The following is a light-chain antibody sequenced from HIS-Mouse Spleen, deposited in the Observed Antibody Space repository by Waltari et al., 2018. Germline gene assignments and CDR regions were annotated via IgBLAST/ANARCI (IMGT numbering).Light chain of an antibody. V-gene: IGKV4-1*01. CDR2: WAS. CDR3: QQYYSTLIT. J-gene: IGKJ3*01. CDR1: QSVLYSSNNKNY. Sequence: DIVMTQSPDSLAVSLGERATINCKSSQSVLYSSNNKNYLAWYQQKPGQPPKLLIYWASTRESGVPDRFSGSGSGTEFTLTISSLQAEDVAVYYCQQYYSTLITFGPGTKVDIK.